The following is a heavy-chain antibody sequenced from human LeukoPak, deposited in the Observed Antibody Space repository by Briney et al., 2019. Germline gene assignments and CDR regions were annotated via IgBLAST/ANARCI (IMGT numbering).Heavy chain of an antibody. CDR1: GGSISSGDYY. Sequence: PSETLSLTCTVSGGSISSGDYYWSWIRQPPGKGLEWIGYIYYSGSTYYNPSLKSRVTISVDTSKNQFSLKLSSVTAADTAVYYCARDLDYGDSRAFDIWGQGTMVTVSS. D-gene: IGHD4-17*01. CDR3: ARDLDYGDSRAFDI. J-gene: IGHJ3*02. V-gene: IGHV4-30-4*01. CDR2: IYYSGST.